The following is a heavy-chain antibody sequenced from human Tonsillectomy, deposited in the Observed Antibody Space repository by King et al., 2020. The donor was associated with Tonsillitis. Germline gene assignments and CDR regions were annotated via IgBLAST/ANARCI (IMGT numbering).Heavy chain of an antibody. V-gene: IGHV2-5*02. D-gene: IGHD3-3*01. J-gene: IGHJ3*02. CDR3: AHRPRVFWSGTTLDYAFDI. CDR2: IYWDDDK. Sequence: ITLKESGPTLVKPTQTLTLTCTFSGFSLSTSGVGVGWIRQPPGKALEWLALIYWDDDKRYSPSLKSRLTITKDTSKNQVVLTMTNMDPVDTATYYCAHRPRVFWSGTTLDYAFDIWGQGTMVTVSS. CDR1: GFSLSTSGVG.